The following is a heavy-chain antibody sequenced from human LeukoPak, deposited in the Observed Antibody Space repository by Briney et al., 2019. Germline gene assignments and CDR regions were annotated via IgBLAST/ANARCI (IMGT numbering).Heavy chain of an antibody. CDR3: AKEWGTGTRFDY. V-gene: IGHV3-72*01. J-gene: IGHJ4*02. Sequence: PGGSLRLSCAASGFTFSDHDMDWVRQAPGKGLEWIGRAKNKAQRYTTEYAASVSGRFTIAREDSKSTLSLQMNSLKSEDTAVYYCAKEWGTGTRFDYWGQGTLVTVSS. D-gene: IGHD1-7*01. CDR1: GFTFSDHD. CDR2: AKNKAQRYTT.